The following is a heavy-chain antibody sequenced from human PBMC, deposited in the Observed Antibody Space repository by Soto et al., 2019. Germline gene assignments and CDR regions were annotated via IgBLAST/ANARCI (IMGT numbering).Heavy chain of an antibody. Sequence: QVQLVQSGTEVKKPGSSVAVSSQASAGTFNNHSLSWVRQAPGQGLEWMGRSIPILGRADYSQKFQGRLTLTVDKSTSTADMELSSLTSEDTAVYYRVIDLGCFDFWGQGTLVTVSS. D-gene: IGHD2-2*03. CDR1: AGTFNNHS. CDR2: SIPILGRA. V-gene: IGHV1-69*02. J-gene: IGHJ4*02. CDR3: VIDLGCFDF.